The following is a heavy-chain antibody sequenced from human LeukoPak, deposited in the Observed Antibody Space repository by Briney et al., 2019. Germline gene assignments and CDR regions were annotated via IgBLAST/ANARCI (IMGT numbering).Heavy chain of an antibody. V-gene: IGHV4-4*07. CDR1: GGSISSYC. Sequence: PSETLSLTCTVSGGSISSYCWSWIRQPAGKGLEWIGRIYTSGSTNYNPSLKSRVTMSVDTSKNQFSLKLSSVTAADTAVYYCARDHSRDFWSGYYPGMDVWGQGTTVTVSS. CDR2: IYTSGST. D-gene: IGHD3-3*01. J-gene: IGHJ6*02. CDR3: ARDHSRDFWSGYYPGMDV.